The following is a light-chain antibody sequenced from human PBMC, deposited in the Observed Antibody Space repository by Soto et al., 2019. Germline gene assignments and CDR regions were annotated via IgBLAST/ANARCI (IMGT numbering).Light chain of an antibody. CDR3: QQRGTWPPVSS. J-gene: IGKJ5*01. CDR2: GES. V-gene: IGKV3-11*01. CDR1: QSVSTD. Sequence: DIVLTQSPGTLSLSPGERATLSCRASQSVSTDFAWIQKKPGQAPRLLIYGESKRADGIPARFSGSESGTAFTLTTSSLEPEDVGIYYCQQRGTWPPVSSFGQGTRLEIK.